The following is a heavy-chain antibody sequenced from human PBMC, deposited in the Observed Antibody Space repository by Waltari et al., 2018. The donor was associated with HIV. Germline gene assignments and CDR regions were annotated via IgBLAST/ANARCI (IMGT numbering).Heavy chain of an antibody. Sequence: QVQLIQSGAEVRSPGASVNVSCKTSGYTFSSYGLHWVRQAPGQGLEWVGWISAGNGYVKYSQSFQGRVIIIRDTLANTGYMQLNGLRPEDTAVYYCATSLITFGGFSAFDNWGQGTLVSVTS. CDR3: ATSLITFGGFSAFDN. CDR2: ISAGNGYV. D-gene: IGHD3-16*01. CDR1: GYTFSSYG. J-gene: IGHJ4*03. V-gene: IGHV1-3*01.